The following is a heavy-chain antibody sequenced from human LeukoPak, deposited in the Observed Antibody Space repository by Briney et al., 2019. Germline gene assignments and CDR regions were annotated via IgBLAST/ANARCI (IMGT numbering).Heavy chain of an antibody. CDR2: INPSGGST. CDR3: ASTVLGYCSGGGCPDPCNWFDP. D-gene: IGHD2-15*01. Sequence: GASVKVSCKASGYTFTSYYMHWVRQAPGQGLEWMGIINPSGGSTSYAQKFQGRVTMTRDTSTSTVYMELSSLRSEDTAVYYCASTVLGYCSGGGCPDPCNWFDPWGQGTLVTVSS. CDR1: GYTFTSYY. V-gene: IGHV1-46*01. J-gene: IGHJ5*02.